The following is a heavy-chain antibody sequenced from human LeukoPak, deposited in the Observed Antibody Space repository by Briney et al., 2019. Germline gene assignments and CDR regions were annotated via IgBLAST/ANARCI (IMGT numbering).Heavy chain of an antibody. V-gene: IGHV1-58*01. D-gene: IGHD6-13*01. CDR2: TVLGSGDT. J-gene: IGHJ4*02. CDR3: AAGFSNHGYIY. Sequence: SVKVSCKASGLTFRTSALQWVRQTRGQGLEWIGWTVLGSGDTNYAQSLKERVTITRDMSTSTAYMELSSLRSEDTAMYYCAAGFSNHGYIYWGQGTLVTVSS. CDR1: GLTFRTSA.